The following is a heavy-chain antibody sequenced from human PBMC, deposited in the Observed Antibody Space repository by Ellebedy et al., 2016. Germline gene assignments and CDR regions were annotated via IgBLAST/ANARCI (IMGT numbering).Heavy chain of an antibody. Sequence: SETLSLTCTVSGGSISGYYWSWIRQPPGKALEWIGYIYYSGSTTFNPSLESRASFSVDTSKNQFSLKLNSVTAADTAIYYCAKYVRDGLYFLDHWGQGILVTVSS. J-gene: IGHJ4*02. CDR1: GGSISGYY. CDR3: AKYVRDGLYFLDH. D-gene: IGHD6-19*01. V-gene: IGHV4-59*01. CDR2: IYYSGST.